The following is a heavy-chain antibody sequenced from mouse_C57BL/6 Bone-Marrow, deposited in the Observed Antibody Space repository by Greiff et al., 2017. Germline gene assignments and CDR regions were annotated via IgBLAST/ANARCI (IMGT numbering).Heavy chain of an antibody. V-gene: IGHV1-64*01. Sequence: QVQLQQPGAELVKPGASVKLSCKASGYTFTSSWMHWVKQRPGQGLEWIGMIHPNSGSTNYNEKFKSKATLTVDKSSSTDYMQLSSLTAEDSAVYYCARPSSPLYFDVWGTGTTVTVSS. CDR3: ARPSSPLYFDV. D-gene: IGHD1-1*01. J-gene: IGHJ1*03. CDR1: GYTFTSSW. CDR2: IHPNSGST.